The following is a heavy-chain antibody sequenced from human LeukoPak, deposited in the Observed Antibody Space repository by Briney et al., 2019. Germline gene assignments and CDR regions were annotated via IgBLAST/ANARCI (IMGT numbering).Heavy chain of an antibody. CDR3: ASFRWGVGFEY. J-gene: IGHJ4*02. V-gene: IGHV4-34*01. D-gene: IGHD3-16*01. Sequence: SETLSLTCAVYGGSFSGYYWSCIRQTPGKGLEWIGEINHSGSTNYNPSLKSRLTISVDTSKNKFSLKLNSLTAADTAVYYCASFRWGVGFEYWGQGTLVTVSS. CDR1: GGSFSGYY. CDR2: INHSGST.